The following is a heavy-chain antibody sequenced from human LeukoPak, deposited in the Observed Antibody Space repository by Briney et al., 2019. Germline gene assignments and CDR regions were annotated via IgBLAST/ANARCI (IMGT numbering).Heavy chain of an antibody. CDR1: GGSISSSSYY. D-gene: IGHD3-10*01. Sequence: SETLSLTCTVSGGSISSSSYYWGWIRQPPGKELEWIGSIYHSGSTYYNPSLKSRVTISVDTSKNQFSLKLSSVTAADTAVYYCARLPDYYSRHGAPGWGQGTLVTVSS. J-gene: IGHJ4*02. CDR3: ARLPDYYSRHGAPG. V-gene: IGHV4-39*07. CDR2: IYHSGST.